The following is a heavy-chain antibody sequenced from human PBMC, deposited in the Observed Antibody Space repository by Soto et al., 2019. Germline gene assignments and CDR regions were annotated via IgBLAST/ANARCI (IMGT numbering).Heavy chain of an antibody. J-gene: IGHJ4*02. CDR1: GFTFSTYA. CDR3: AKDPRIGIAVAGVFDY. Sequence: EVQLLESGGGLVQPGGSLRLSCAASGFTFSTYAMSWVRQAPGKGLEWVSAISGSGGSTYYADSVKGRFTISRDNSNNPLYLQMNSLRAEDTAVYYGAKDPRIGIAVAGVFDYWGQGTLVTVSS. CDR2: ISGSGGST. V-gene: IGHV3-23*01. D-gene: IGHD6-19*01.